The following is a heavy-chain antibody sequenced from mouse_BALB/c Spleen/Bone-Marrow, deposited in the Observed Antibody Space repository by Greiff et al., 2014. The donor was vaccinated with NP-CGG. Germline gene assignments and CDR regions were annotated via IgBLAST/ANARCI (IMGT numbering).Heavy chain of an antibody. D-gene: IGHD1-2*01. CDR1: GFTFSSFG. CDR3: ARGVYGYVKYAMDY. CDR2: ISGGSSTI. Sequence: EVQVVESGGGLVQPGGSRKLSCAASGFTFSSFGVHWVRQAPEKGLEWVAYISGGSSTIYYADTVKGRFTISRDNPKNTLFLQMTSLRSEDTAMYYCARGVYGYVKYAMDYWGQGTSVTVSS. V-gene: IGHV5-17*02. J-gene: IGHJ4*01.